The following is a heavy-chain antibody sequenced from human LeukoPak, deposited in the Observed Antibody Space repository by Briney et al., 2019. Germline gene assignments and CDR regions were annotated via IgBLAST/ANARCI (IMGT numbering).Heavy chain of an antibody. D-gene: IGHD1-26*01. CDR3: ARRATVYAFDI. V-gene: IGHV4-61*01. CDR2: ISYSGST. Sequence: SETLSLTCTVSGGSVSSDNYYWNWIRQPPGTGLEWIGYISYSGSTNYNPSLKSRVTISLDTSKNQFSLRLSAVTAADTAVYYCARRATVYAFDIWGQGTMVTVSS. J-gene: IGHJ3*02. CDR1: GGSVSSDNYY.